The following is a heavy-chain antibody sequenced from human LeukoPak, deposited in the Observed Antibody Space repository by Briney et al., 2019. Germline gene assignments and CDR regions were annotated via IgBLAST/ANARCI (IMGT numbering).Heavy chain of an antibody. Sequence: SGPTLVYPTRPRTLTCTFSGLSLSTSGEGVGWMGQPQVKGLERLELNYWDDDKRYSPSLKSRLTITKDTSKNQLVLTMTNMDPVDTATYYCAHTIYYDSSGYTVGFDYWGQGTLVTVSS. CDR2: NYWDDDK. D-gene: IGHD3-22*01. V-gene: IGHV2-5*02. J-gene: IGHJ4*02. CDR1: GLSLSTSGEG. CDR3: AHTIYYDSSGYTVGFDY.